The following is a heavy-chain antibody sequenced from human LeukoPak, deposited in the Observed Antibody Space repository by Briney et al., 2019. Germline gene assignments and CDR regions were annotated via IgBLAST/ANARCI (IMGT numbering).Heavy chain of an antibody. D-gene: IGHD2-15*01. Sequence: SETLSLTCTVYGGSISSSSYYWGWIRQPPGKGLEWIGSIYYSGSTYYNPSLKSRVTISVDTSKNQFSLKLSSVTAADTAVYYCAREEAAGYYFDYWGQGTLVTVSS. V-gene: IGHV4-39*07. CDR1: GGSISSSSYY. J-gene: IGHJ4*02. CDR3: AREEAAGYYFDY. CDR2: IYYSGST.